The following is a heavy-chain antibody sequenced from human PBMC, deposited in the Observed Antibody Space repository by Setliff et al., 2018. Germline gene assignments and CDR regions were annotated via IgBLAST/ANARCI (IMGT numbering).Heavy chain of an antibody. V-gene: IGHV1-2*02. J-gene: IGHJ5*02. D-gene: IGHD3-16*01. Sequence: ASVKVSCKASGYTFTSYDINWVRQATGQGLEWMGWISPKSGGTRYAQKFQGRVTMTRDTSISTAYMELSSLRSDDTAVYYCVRDGISWLMWFDPWGQGTLVTVSS. CDR3: VRDGISWLMWFDP. CDR1: GYTFTSYD. CDR2: ISPKSGGT.